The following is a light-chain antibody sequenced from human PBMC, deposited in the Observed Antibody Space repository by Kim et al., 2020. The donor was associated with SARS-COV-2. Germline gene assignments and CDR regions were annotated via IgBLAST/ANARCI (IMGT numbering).Light chain of an antibody. V-gene: IGKV3-20*01. CDR2: DAS. CDR1: QSVSNSY. Sequence: LSPGERATLSGRASQSVSNSYLAWYQQKPDQSPRLLIFDASTRATGIPDRFRGSGSGTDFTLTISRLEPEDFAVYYCQQYASSPTFGPGTKVDIK. CDR3: QQYASSPT. J-gene: IGKJ3*01.